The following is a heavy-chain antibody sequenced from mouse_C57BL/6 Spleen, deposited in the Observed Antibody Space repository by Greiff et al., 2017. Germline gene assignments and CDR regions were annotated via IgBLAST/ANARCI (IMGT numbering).Heavy chain of an antibody. CDR2: INPGSGGT. J-gene: IGHJ1*03. Sequence: QVQLQQSGAELVRPGTSVKVSCKASGYAFTNYLIEWVKQRPGQGLEWIGVINPGSGGTNYNEKFKGKATLTADKSSSTAYMQLSRLTSEDSAVYFWERGNWGDWYFDVWGTGTTVTVSS. V-gene: IGHV1-54*01. D-gene: IGHD4-1*01. CDR1: GYAFTNYL. CDR3: ERGNWGDWYFDV.